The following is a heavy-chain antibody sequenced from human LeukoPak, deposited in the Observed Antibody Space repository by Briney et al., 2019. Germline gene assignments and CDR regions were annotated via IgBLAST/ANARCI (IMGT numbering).Heavy chain of an antibody. V-gene: IGHV4-4*07. CDR3: ARAGYSSSWYEGNWFGP. Sequence: SETLSLTCTVSGGSISSYYWSWIRQPAGKGLEWIGRIYTSGSTNYNPSLKSRVTMSVDTSKNQFSLKLSSVTAADTAVYYCARAGYSSSWYEGNWFGPWGQGTLVTVSS. D-gene: IGHD6-13*01. CDR1: GGSISSYY. J-gene: IGHJ5*02. CDR2: IYTSGST.